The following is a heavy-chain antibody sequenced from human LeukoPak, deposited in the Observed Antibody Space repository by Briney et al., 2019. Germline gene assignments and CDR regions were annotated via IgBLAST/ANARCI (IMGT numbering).Heavy chain of an antibody. V-gene: IGHV1-69*04. CDR2: IIPILGIV. D-gene: IGHD3-10*01. CDR1: GGTFSSYG. J-gene: IGHJ4*02. CDR3: ARGTPMGRSDY. Sequence: SVKVSCKASGGTFSSYGISWVRQAPGQGLDWMGRIIPILGIVNYAQNFQGRATVTADRSTSTAYMELSSLRSEDTAVYYCARGTPMGRSDYWGQGTLVTVSS.